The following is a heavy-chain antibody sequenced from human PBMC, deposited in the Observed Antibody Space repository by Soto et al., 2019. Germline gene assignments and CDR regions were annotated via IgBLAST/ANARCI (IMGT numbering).Heavy chain of an antibody. D-gene: IGHD2-15*01. CDR3: ARVGYCSGDTCYLAWFDP. Sequence: QVQLQESGPGPVKPSQTLSLSCSVSGGSISSGDYYWSWIRQPPGKGLEWIGYIYYTGRTYYNPSLKSRVTISVDTSKNQFSLKLSSVTAADTAVYYCARVGYCSGDTCYLAWFDPWGRGTQVTVSS. V-gene: IGHV4-30-4*01. J-gene: IGHJ5*02. CDR1: GGSISSGDYY. CDR2: IYYTGRT.